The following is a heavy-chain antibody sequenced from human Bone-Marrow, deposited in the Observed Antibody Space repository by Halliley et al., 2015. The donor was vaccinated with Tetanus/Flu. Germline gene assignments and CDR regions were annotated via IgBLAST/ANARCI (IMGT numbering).Heavy chain of an antibody. J-gene: IGHJ4*02. Sequence: IHTDGSRTEYADSVVGRFTISRDNAKNTLFLQMDSLRDEDTGVYYCARSATSPQRPHGPYFFDYWGQGTLVTVSS. CDR2: IHTDGSRT. V-gene: IGHV3-74*03. CDR3: ARSATSPQRPHGPYFFDY. D-gene: IGHD2-2*01.